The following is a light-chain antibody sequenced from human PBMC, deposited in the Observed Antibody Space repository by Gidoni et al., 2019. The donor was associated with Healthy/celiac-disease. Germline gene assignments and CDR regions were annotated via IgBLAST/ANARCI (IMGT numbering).Light chain of an antibody. CDR1: QSVLYSSNNKNY. V-gene: IGKV4-1*01. CDR2: WAS. CDR3: QQYYSTPPWT. J-gene: IGKJ1*01. Sequence: DIVMTPSPASLAVSLGERATINCKSSQSVLYSSNNKNYLAWYQQKPGQPPKLLIYWASTRESGVPDRFSGSGSGTDFTLTISSLQAEDVAVYYCQQYYSTPPWTFGQGTKVEIK.